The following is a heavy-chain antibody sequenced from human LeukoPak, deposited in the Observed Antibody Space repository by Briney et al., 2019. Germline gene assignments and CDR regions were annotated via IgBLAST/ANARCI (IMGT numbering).Heavy chain of an antibody. CDR1: GFTFSSYA. CDR2: ISGSGGST. D-gene: IGHD5-18*01. J-gene: IGHJ5*02. Sequence: PGGSLRLSCAASGFTFSSYAMSWVRQAPGKGLEWISAISGSGGSTYYADSVKGRFTISRDNSKNTLYLQMNSLRAEDTAVYYCEIDPVDSYGSFDPWGQGTLVTVSS. CDR3: EIDPVDSYGSFDP. V-gene: IGHV3-23*01.